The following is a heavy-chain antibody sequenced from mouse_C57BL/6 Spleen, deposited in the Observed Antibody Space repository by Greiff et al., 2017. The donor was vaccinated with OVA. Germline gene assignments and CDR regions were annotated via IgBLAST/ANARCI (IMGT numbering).Heavy chain of an antibody. CDR1: GYTFTDYE. Sequence: QVHVKQSGAELVRPGASVTLSCKASGYTFTDYEMHWVKQTPVHGLEWIGAIDPETGGTAYNQKFKGKAILTADKSSSTAYMELRSLTSEDSAVYYCTRYSNGAMDYWGQGTSVTVSS. CDR3: TRYSNGAMDY. CDR2: IDPETGGT. J-gene: IGHJ4*01. V-gene: IGHV1-15*01. D-gene: IGHD2-5*01.